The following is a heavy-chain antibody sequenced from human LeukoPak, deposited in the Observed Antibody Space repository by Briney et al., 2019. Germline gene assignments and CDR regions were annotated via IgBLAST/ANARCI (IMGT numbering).Heavy chain of an antibody. CDR2: ISYDGSNK. J-gene: IGHJ4*02. D-gene: IGHD3-9*01. CDR3: ARGPDYDILADYFDY. Sequence: GGSLRLSCAASGFTFSSYEMNWVRQAPGKGLEWVAVISYDGSNKFYVDSVRGRFTISRDNSKNTLFLQMNSLRPEDTAVYYCARGPDYDILADYFDYWGQGTLVTVSS. CDR1: GFTFSSYE. V-gene: IGHV3-30*04.